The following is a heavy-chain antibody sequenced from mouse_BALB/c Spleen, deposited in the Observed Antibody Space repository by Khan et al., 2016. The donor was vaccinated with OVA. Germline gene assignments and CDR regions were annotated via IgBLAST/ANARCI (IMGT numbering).Heavy chain of an antibody. V-gene: IGHV5-9-1*01. CDR3: ARNNFGPVAY. D-gene: IGHD1-3*01. CDR2: INSDGTYT. Sequence: EVELVESGGGLVKPGGSLKLSCAASGFPFSSYAMSWVRQTPEKRLEWVATINSDGTYTYYPDSVKGRFTISSDNAQNTLYLQMNSLRSADTVMYYCARNNFGPVAYGGQWTLVTLSA. CDR1: GFPFSSYA. J-gene: IGHJ3*01.